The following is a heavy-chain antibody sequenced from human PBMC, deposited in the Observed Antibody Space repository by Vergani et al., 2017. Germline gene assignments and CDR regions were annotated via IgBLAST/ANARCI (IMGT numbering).Heavy chain of an antibody. CDR1: GASIRISNYY. Sequence: QLQLQESVPGLVKPSATLSLTCSVSGASIRISNYYWGWIRRPPGKGLDWIASIYYSGSTYYTPSLKSRVTISVDTSKNQFSLKLSSVTAADTAVYFCARHSTVEWLVKLGWIDPWGQGILVTVSS. J-gene: IGHJ5*02. CDR3: ARHSTVEWLVKLGWIDP. CDR2: IYYSGST. D-gene: IGHD6-19*01. V-gene: IGHV4-39*01.